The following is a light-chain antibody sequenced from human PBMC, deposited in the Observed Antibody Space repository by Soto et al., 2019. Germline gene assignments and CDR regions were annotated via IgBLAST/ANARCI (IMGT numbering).Light chain of an antibody. Sequence: SLLTQPPSTSWAPRQRVTISCFGSSSTIGSNSVNWYQQLPGTAPKLLIYSNDRRPSGVPDRFSGSKSGTSASLAISGLQSEDEADYYCAAWDDSLNGYVFGTGTKVTVL. J-gene: IGLJ1*01. V-gene: IGLV1-44*01. CDR1: SSTIGSNS. CDR3: AAWDDSLNGYV. CDR2: SND.